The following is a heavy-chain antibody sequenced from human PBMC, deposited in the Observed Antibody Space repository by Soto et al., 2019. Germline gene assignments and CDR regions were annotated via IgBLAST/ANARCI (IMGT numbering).Heavy chain of an antibody. CDR3: ARYDYGDLDY. CDR2: TRNNANSYTT. D-gene: IGHD4-17*01. Sequence: EVQLVESGGGLVQPGGSLRLSCAASGFTFSDHYMDWVRQAPGKGLEWVGGTRNNANSYTTEYAASVKGRFTISRDDSKNSLYLQMNSLKTEDTAVYYCARYDYGDLDYWGQGTLVTVSS. V-gene: IGHV3-72*01. J-gene: IGHJ4*02. CDR1: GFTFSDHY.